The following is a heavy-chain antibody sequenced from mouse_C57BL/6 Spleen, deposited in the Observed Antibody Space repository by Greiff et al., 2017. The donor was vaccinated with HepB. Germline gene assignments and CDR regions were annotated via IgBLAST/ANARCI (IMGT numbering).Heavy chain of an antibody. CDR1: GYTFTSYG. Sequence: VQLQQSGAELARPGASVKLSCKASGYTFTSYGISWVKQRTGQGLEWIGEIYPRSGNTYYNEKFKGKATLTADKSSSTAYMELRSLTSEDSAVYFCASDLLWLRRNAMDYWGQGTSVTVSS. CDR2: IYPRSGNT. V-gene: IGHV1-81*01. CDR3: ASDLLWLRRNAMDY. J-gene: IGHJ4*01. D-gene: IGHD2-2*01.